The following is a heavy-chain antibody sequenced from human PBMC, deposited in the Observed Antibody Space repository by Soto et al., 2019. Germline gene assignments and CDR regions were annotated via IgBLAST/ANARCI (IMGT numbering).Heavy chain of an antibody. Sequence: QVQLVESGGDLVKPGGSLRLSCAASGFTFSDSYMSWIRQAPGKGLEWVSTIRSTTGYTNYAASVKGRFTVSTDNAENSLSLQMNALRADDTAVYYCARRGYTFCYDYWGRGTLVTVSS. D-gene: IGHD5-18*01. V-gene: IGHV3-11*06. CDR1: GFTFSDSY. CDR3: ARRGYTFCYDY. CDR2: IRSTTGYT. J-gene: IGHJ4*02.